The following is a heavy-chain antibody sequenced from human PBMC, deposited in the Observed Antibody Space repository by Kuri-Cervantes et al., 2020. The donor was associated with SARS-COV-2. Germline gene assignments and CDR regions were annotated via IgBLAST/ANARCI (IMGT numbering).Heavy chain of an antibody. Sequence: GESLKISCAASGFTVSSNYMSWVRQAPGKGLEWVSVIYSGGSTYYADSVKGRFTISRDNSKNTLYLQMNSLRAEDTAVYYCAREQYYYDSSGYYGLFDYWGQGTLVTVSS. CDR1: GFTVSSNY. CDR2: IYSGGST. V-gene: IGHV3-53*01. CDR3: AREQYYYDSSGYYGLFDY. D-gene: IGHD3-22*01. J-gene: IGHJ4*02.